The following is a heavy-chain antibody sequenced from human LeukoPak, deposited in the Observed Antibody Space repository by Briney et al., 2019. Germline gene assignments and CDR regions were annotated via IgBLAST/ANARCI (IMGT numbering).Heavy chain of an antibody. CDR3: ASRWGYSFDH. V-gene: IGHV3-23*01. CDR2: ISDSGGTT. CDR1: GISFSSYV. D-gene: IGHD3-16*01. Sequence: PGGSLRLSCAASGISFSSYVMSWVRQAPGKGLEWVSVISDSGGTTYYADSVKGRFTISRDNSKNTLYLQMNGLRAEDTAIYYCASRWGYSFDHWGQGTLVTVSS. J-gene: IGHJ4*02.